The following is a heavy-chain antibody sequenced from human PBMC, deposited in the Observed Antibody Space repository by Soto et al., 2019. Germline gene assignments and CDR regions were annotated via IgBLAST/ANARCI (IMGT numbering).Heavy chain of an antibody. D-gene: IGHD1-26*01. V-gene: IGHV3-30*18. Sequence: PGGSLRLSCAASGFTFSSYGMHWVRQAPGKVLEWVAVISYDGSNKYYAGSVKGRFTISRDNSKNTLYLQMNSLRAEDTAVYYCAKEKGLLRPAYYYGMDVWGQGTTVTVSS. CDR1: GFTFSSYG. J-gene: IGHJ6*02. CDR2: ISYDGSNK. CDR3: AKEKGLLRPAYYYGMDV.